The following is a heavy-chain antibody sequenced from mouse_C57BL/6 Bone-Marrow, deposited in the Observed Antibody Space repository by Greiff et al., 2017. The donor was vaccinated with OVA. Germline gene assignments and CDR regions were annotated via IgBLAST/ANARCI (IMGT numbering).Heavy chain of an antibody. CDR3: AREGLRLGFAY. D-gene: IGHD2-4*01. CDR1: GYTFTSHR. J-gene: IGHJ3*01. V-gene: IGHV1-55*01. CDR2: IYPGSGST. Sequence: QVQLQQPGAELVAAGASVKMSCKASGYTFTSHRITWVKQRPGQGLEWIGDIYPGSGSTNYNEKFKSKATLTVDTSSSTAYMQLSSLTSEDSAVYYCAREGLRLGFAYWGQGTLVTVSA.